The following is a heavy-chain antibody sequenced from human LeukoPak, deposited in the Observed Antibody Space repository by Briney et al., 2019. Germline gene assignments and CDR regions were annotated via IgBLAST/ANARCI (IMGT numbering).Heavy chain of an antibody. CDR2: ISKSSTYI. CDR1: GFNFSTHT. CDR3: ARDLFDFYTWGSYGSFDI. J-gene: IGHJ3*02. D-gene: IGHD3-16*01. Sequence: PGGSLRLSCAASGFNFSTHTMNWARQAPGKGLEWVSSISKSSTYIYYTDSVKGRFTISRDNAKNSLYLQMNSLRAEDTAVYYCARDLFDFYTWGSYGSFDIWGQGTMVTVSS. V-gene: IGHV3-21*01.